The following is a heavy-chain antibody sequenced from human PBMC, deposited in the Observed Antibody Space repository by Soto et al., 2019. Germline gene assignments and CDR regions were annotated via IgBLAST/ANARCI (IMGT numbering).Heavy chain of an antibody. J-gene: IGHJ5*02. CDR2: ISPSNGNT. Sequence: ASVKVSCKTSGYTFTNSCLSWVRQAPGRGLEWVGWISPSNGNTNYAKKLQGRVTMTTDTSTSTVYMELRSLRPDDTAVYYCTRGGGAHYRFDPWGQGTLVTVSS. CDR3: TRGGGAHYRFDP. V-gene: IGHV1-18*01. CDR1: GYTFTNSC. D-gene: IGHD1-26*01.